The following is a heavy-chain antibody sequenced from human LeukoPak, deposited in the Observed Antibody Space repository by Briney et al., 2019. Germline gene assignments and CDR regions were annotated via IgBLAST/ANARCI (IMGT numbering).Heavy chain of an antibody. V-gene: IGHV3-21*01. D-gene: IGHD2-15*01. CDR3: ARDVGVDY. J-gene: IGHJ4*02. Sequence: GGSLRLSCTASGFTFGDYAMSWFRQAPGKGLEWVSSISSSSSYIYYADSVKGRFTISRDNAKNSLYLQMNSLRAEDTAVYYCARDVGVDYWGQGTLVTVSS. CDR2: ISSSSSYI. CDR1: GFTFGDYA.